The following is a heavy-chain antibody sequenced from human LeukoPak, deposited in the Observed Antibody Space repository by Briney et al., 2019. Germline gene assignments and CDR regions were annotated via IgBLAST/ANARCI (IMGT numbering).Heavy chain of an antibody. CDR2: ISVYNDNT. CDR3: ARDRDLFVVVPAAMLD. D-gene: IGHD2-2*01. V-gene: IGHV1-18*01. Sequence: ASVTVSCKASTFIFNNYGISWVRQAPGQGLEWMGWISVYNDNTKYSQNLQGRVTLTTEKSTNTAYMELRSLRSDDTAVYYCARDRDLFVVVPAAMLDWGQGTLVTVSS. CDR1: TFIFNNYG. J-gene: IGHJ4*02.